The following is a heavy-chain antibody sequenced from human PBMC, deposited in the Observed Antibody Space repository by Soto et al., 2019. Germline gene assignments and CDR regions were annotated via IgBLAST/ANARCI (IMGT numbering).Heavy chain of an antibody. CDR3: AKDLAYCGGDCYPRLVPGYYYYYGMDV. V-gene: IGHV3-23*01. D-gene: IGHD2-21*02. CDR1: GFTFSSYA. J-gene: IGHJ6*02. CDR2: ISGSGGST. Sequence: HPGGSLRLSCAASGFTFSSYAMSWVRQAPGKGLEWVSAISGSGGSTYYADSVKGRFTISRDNSKNTLYLQMNSLRAEDTAVYYCAKDLAYCGGDCYPRLVPGYYYYYGMDVWGQGTTVTDSS.